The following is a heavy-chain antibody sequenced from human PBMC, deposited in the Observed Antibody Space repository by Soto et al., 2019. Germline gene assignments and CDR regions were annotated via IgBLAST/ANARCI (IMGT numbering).Heavy chain of an antibody. D-gene: IGHD1-26*01. CDR1: GFTFSGYS. Sequence: GGSLRLSCAASGFTFSGYSVNWVRQAPGKGLEWVSYISSGSKTIYYAESVKGRFTVSRDNVRNSQYLQMNSLRDEDTAVYYCAREDILGARSFDYWGQGTLVTVSS. V-gene: IGHV3-48*02. J-gene: IGHJ4*02. CDR3: AREDILGARSFDY. CDR2: ISSGSKTI.